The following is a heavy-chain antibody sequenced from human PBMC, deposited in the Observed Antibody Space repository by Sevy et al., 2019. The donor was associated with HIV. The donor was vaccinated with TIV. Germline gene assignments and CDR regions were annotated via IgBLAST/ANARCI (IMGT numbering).Heavy chain of an antibody. CDR2: FDPEDGET. V-gene: IGHV1-24*01. CDR1: GYTLTKLS. J-gene: IGHJ5*02. Sequence: ASVKVSCKVSGYTLTKLSMHWVRQAPGKGLEWMGRFDPEDGETIFAQKFQGRVTMTEDTSTDTAYMELSSLRSEDTAVYYCARGTVLLGIVVVPAARGWFDPWGQGTLVTVSS. CDR3: ARGTVLLGIVVVPAARGWFDP. D-gene: IGHD2-2*03.